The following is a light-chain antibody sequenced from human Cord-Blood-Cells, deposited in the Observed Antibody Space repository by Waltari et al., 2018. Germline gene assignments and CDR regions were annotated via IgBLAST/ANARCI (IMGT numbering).Light chain of an antibody. CDR3: SSYTSSSTWV. Sequence: QSALTQPASVSGSPGPSIPISGTRTSSDVGGFNYVSWYQQHPAKAPKLMIYDVSKRPSGFSTRFSGSKSGNTASLTISGLQAEDEADYYCSSYTSSSTWVFGGGTKLTVL. CDR2: DVS. CDR1: SSDVGGFNY. V-gene: IGLV2-14*01. J-gene: IGLJ3*02.